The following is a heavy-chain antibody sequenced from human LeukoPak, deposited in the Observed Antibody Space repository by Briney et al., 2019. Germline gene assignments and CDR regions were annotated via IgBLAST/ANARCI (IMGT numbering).Heavy chain of an antibody. CDR2: IYYTGST. J-gene: IGHJ3*02. D-gene: IGHD1-14*01. Sequence: SQTLSLTCTLSGGSISSGGYYWSWIRQHPGKGLEWIGHIYYTGSTYYNPSLKSRVTISSETSKNQFSLKLSSVTAADTAVYYCARDKGLTQALDIWGRGTMVTVSS. CDR1: GGSISSGGYY. CDR3: ARDKGLTQALDI. V-gene: IGHV4-31*03.